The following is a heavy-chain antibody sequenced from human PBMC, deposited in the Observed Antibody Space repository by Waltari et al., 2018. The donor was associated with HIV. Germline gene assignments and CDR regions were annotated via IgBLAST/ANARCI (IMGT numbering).Heavy chain of an antibody. J-gene: IGHJ4*02. V-gene: IGHV3-13*01. CDR2: VGTAGET. Sequence: EVQLVESGGGLVQPGGSLRLSCAASGFIFTTYDMHWVRQRTGKGLEWVSAVGTAGETYYSDSVKGRLTISREDAKNSLFLQMNSLRAEDTALYYCARDTLGTLDYWGQGILITVSS. CDR1: GFIFTTYD. CDR3: ARDTLGTLDY.